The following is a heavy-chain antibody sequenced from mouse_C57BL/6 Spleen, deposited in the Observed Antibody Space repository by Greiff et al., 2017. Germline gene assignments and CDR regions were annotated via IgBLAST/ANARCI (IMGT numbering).Heavy chain of an antibody. Sequence: VQRVESGAELVRPGASVTLSCKASGYTFTDYEMHWVKQTPVHGLEWIGAIDPETGGTAYNQKFKGKAILTADKSSSTAYMELRSLTSEDSAVYYCTRGDYGSGYWGQGTTLTVSS. CDR3: TRGDYGSGY. D-gene: IGHD1-1*01. J-gene: IGHJ2*01. CDR1: GYTFTDYE. V-gene: IGHV1-15*01. CDR2: IDPETGGT.